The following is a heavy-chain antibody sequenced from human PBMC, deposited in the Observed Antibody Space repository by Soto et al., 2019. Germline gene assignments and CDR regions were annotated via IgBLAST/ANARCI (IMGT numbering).Heavy chain of an antibody. Sequence: SETLSLTCTVSGGSISNDNYYWSWIRQSPGKGLEWIAYIYYSGSTYYNPSLKSRLTISVDPSKNQFSLKLSSVTAADTAVYYCARTPSPAPFYDASADFERWGQGTLVTVSS. J-gene: IGHJ5*02. CDR1: GGSISNDNYY. CDR3: ARTPSPAPFYDASADFER. V-gene: IGHV4-30-4*01. D-gene: IGHD3-22*01. CDR2: IYYSGST.